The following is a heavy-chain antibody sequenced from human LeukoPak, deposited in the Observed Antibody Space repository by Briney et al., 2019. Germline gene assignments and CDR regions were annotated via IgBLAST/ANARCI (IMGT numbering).Heavy chain of an antibody. CDR1: GFTFSSYA. CDR2: ISGSGGST. J-gene: IGHJ4*02. D-gene: IGHD5-24*01. CDR3: SRGDGYNDGYFDY. Sequence: GGSLRLYCAASGFTFSSYAMSWVRQAPGKGLEWVSAISGSGGSTYYADSVKGRFTISRDNSKNTLYLQMNSLRAEDTAVYYCSRGDGYNDGYFDYWGQGTLVTVSS. V-gene: IGHV3-23*01.